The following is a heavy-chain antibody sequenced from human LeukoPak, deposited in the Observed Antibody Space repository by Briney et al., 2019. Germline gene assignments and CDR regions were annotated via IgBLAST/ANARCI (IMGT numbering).Heavy chain of an antibody. V-gene: IGHV3-33*01. D-gene: IGHD1-26*01. CDR2: IWYDGSNK. CDR1: GFTFSSYG. Sequence: ETGGSLRLSCAASGFTFSSYGMHWVRQAPGKGLEWVAVIWYDGSNKYYADSVKGRFTISRDNSKNTLYLQMNSLRAEDTAVYYCARDARLYRIVGATMVGWFDPWGQGTLVTVSS. J-gene: IGHJ5*02. CDR3: ARDARLYRIVGATMVGWFDP.